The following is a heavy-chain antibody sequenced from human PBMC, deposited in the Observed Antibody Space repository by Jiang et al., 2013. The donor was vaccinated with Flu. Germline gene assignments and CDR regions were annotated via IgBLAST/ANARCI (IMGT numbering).Heavy chain of an antibody. CDR2: IYYSGST. CDR3: ARDPIEGIAVAGTSQ. Sequence: LKPSETLSLTCTVSGGSISSYYWSWIRQPPGKGLEWIGYIYYSGSTNYNPSLKSRVTISVDTSKNQFSLKLSSVTAADTAVYYCARDPIEGIAVAGTSQWGQGTLVTVSS. J-gene: IGHJ4*02. V-gene: IGHV4-59*01. CDR1: GGSISSYY. D-gene: IGHD6-19*01.